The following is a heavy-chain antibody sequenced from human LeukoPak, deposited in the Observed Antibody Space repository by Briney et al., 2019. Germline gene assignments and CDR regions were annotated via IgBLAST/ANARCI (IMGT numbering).Heavy chain of an antibody. V-gene: IGHV4-39*01. CDR3: GWAAAGTMFAFDI. J-gene: IGHJ3*02. CDR2: IYYSGST. D-gene: IGHD6-13*01. Sequence: SETLSLTCTVSGGSLSSSSYYWGWIRQPPGKGLEWIGSIYYSGSTYYNPSLKSRVTISVDTSKNQFSLKLSSVTAADTAVYYCGWAAAGTMFAFDIWGQGTMVTVSS. CDR1: GGSLSSSSYY.